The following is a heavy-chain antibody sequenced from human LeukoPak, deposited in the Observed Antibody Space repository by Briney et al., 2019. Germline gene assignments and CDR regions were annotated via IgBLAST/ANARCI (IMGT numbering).Heavy chain of an antibody. Sequence: PGGSLRLSCAASGFSFSDEYMSWIRQAPGRGLEWVSAISGSGGSTYYADSVKGRFTISRDNSKNTLYLQMNSLRAEDTAVYYCAKGGSGWYFYFDYWGQGTLVTVSS. CDR3: AKGGSGWYFYFDY. CDR2: ISGSGGST. V-gene: IGHV3-23*01. CDR1: GFSFSDEY. J-gene: IGHJ4*02. D-gene: IGHD6-19*01.